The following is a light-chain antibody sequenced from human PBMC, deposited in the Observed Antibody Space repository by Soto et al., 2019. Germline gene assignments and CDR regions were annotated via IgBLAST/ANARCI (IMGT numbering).Light chain of an antibody. V-gene: IGLV2-11*01. J-gene: IGLJ1*01. CDR3: LSYAGSYTYV. Sequence: QSALTQPRSVSGSPGQSVTISCTGTSSDVGGYDYVSWYQQHPGKAPKLMIHDVSKRPSGVPDRFSGSKSGNTASLTISGLHAEDEADYFCLSYAGSYTYVFGTGTKVTVL. CDR2: DVS. CDR1: SSDVGGYDY.